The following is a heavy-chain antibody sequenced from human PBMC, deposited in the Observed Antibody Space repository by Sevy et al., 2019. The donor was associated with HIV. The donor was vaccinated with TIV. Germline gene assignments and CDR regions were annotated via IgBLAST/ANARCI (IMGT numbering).Heavy chain of an antibody. V-gene: IGHV3-30*04. Sequence: GGSLRLSCAASGFSFSSYAMHWVRQAPGKGLEWVAVISYDGRNKYYGDSVKGRFTISRDISKNTLYLQMNSLRAEDTVVYYCARPESSGYYYYYAMDVWGQGTTVTVSS. CDR2: ISYDGRNK. D-gene: IGHD3-22*01. J-gene: IGHJ6*02. CDR1: GFSFSSYA. CDR3: ARPESSGYYYYYAMDV.